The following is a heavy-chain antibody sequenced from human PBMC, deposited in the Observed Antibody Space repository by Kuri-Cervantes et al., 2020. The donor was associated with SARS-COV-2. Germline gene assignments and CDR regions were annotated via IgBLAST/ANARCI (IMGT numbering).Heavy chain of an antibody. V-gene: IGHV3-7*01. CDR1: GFIFNTYW. CDR3: VRDGDHWNFDY. Sequence: GESLKISCAASGFIFNTYWMSWVRQAPGKGLEWLANIKQDGSEQYYMDSVKGRFTISRDNAKNMLFLQMNSLRAEDTAVYYCVRDGDHWNFDYWGQGTLVTVSS. D-gene: IGHD1-1*01. CDR2: IKQDGSEQ. J-gene: IGHJ4*02.